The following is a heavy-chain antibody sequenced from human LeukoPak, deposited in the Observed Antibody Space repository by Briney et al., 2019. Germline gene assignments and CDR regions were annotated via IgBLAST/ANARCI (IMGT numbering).Heavy chain of an antibody. CDR2: IRSKCYGGTL. J-gene: IGHJ4*02. CDR1: GFTFGDYG. D-gene: IGHD3-10*01. Sequence: PGGSLRLSCTVSGFTFGDYGISWVRQAPGKGLDWVGFIRSKCYGGTLEYDASMRGRFTISRDDSYNIAYQQMYSLKTEDTAVYYRSRGSAVRGPKYYFDYWGQGTLVSVSS. V-gene: IGHV3-49*04. CDR3: SRGSAVRGPKYYFDY.